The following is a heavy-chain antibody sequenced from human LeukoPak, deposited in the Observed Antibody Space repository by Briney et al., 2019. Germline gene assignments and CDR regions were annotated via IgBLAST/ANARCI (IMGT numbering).Heavy chain of an antibody. V-gene: IGHV3-21*01. CDR1: GFTVSSNY. J-gene: IGHJ6*02. D-gene: IGHD2-2*01. Sequence: PGGSLRLSCAASGFTVSSNYMSWVRQAPGKGLEWVSSISSSSSYIYYADSVKGRFTISRDNAKNSLYLQMNSLRAEDTAVYYCARDRGVPAATNYYYYYGMDVWGQGTTVTVSS. CDR3: ARDRGVPAATNYYYYYGMDV. CDR2: ISSSSSYI.